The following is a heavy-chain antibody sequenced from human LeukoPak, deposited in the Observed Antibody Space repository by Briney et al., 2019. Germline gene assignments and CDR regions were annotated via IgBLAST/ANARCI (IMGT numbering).Heavy chain of an antibody. J-gene: IGHJ4*02. CDR2: IGSDGTNK. Sequence: PGGSLRLSCAASGFPFSSYGMNWVRQAPGKGLEWVTLIGSDGTNKYYADSVKGRFTISRDNSKNTLYLQMNSLRVEDTAVYYCSGGYSYGDYWGQGTLVTVSS. D-gene: IGHD5-18*01. V-gene: IGHV3-30*02. CDR3: SGGYSYGDY. CDR1: GFPFSSYG.